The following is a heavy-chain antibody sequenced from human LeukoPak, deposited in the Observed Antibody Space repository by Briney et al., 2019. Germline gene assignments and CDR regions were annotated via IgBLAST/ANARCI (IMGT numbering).Heavy chain of an antibody. CDR3: AREGLYYDILTGSVQPNKRNWFDP. J-gene: IGHJ5*02. V-gene: IGHV1-2*02. D-gene: IGHD3-9*01. Sequence: GASVKVSCKASGYTFTGYYMHWVRQAPGQGLEWMGWINPNSGGTNYAQKFQGRVTMTRDTSISTAYMELSRLRSDDTAVYYCAREGLYYDILTGSVQPNKRNWFDPWGQGTLVTVSS. CDR2: INPNSGGT. CDR1: GYTFTGYY.